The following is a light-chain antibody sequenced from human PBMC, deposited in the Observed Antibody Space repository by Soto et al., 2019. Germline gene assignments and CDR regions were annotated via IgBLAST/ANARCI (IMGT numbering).Light chain of an antibody. CDR3: QQYASIPYT. J-gene: IGKJ2*01. V-gene: IGKV1-5*03. CDR1: QTINSW. CDR2: KAS. Sequence: DIQMTQSPSTLSASVRDRVTITRRASQTINSWLAWYQQRPGKAPRLLIYKASTLESGVPSRFSGSGSGTEFTLTISTLQPDDFATYYCQQYASIPYTFGQGTKLDIK.